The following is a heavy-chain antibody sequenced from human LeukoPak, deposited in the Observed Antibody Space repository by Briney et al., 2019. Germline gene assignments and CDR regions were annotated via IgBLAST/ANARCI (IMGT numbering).Heavy chain of an antibody. V-gene: IGHV3-23*01. Sequence: GGSLRLSCAASRFTFNNYAMNWVRQAPGKGLEWVSGISGSGDSTYYADSVKGRFTISSDNSKNTLYLQMDNLRAEDTAVYYCAKRSGSGSYYGLSNFDYWGQGTLVTVSS. J-gene: IGHJ4*02. CDR2: ISGSGDST. D-gene: IGHD1-26*01. CDR1: RFTFNNYA. CDR3: AKRSGSGSYYGLSNFDY.